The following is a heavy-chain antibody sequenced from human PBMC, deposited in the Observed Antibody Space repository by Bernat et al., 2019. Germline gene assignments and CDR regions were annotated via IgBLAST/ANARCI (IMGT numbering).Heavy chain of an antibody. CDR1: GFTFSSYG. CDR2: IWYDGSNK. J-gene: IGHJ3*02. D-gene: IGHD1-26*01. Sequence: QVQLVESGGGVVQPGRSLRLSCAASGFTFSSYGMHWVRQAPGKGLEWVAVIWYDGSNKYYADSVKGRFTNSREKSKNTLDLQMDSLRAEDTAVYYCAREMVGATTWDYAFDIWGQGTMVTVSS. CDR3: AREMVGATTWDYAFDI. V-gene: IGHV3-33*01.